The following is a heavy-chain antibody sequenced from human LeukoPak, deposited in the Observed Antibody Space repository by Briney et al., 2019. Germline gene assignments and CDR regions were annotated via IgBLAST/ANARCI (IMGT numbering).Heavy chain of an antibody. CDR2: IIPIFGTA. J-gene: IGHJ4*02. Sequence: GASVKVSCKASGRTFSSYAISWVRQAPGQGLEWMGVIIPIFGTANYAQKFQGRVTITADESTSTAYMELSSLRSEDTAVYYCARGGEEDTAMVYFDYWGQGTLVTVSS. V-gene: IGHV1-69*13. D-gene: IGHD5-18*01. CDR1: GRTFSSYA. CDR3: ARGGEEDTAMVYFDY.